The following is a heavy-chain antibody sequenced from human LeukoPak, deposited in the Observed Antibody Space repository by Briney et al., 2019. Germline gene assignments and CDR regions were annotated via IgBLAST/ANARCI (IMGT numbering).Heavy chain of an antibody. Sequence: ASVKVSCKASGYTFTSYAMHWVRQAPGQRLEWMGWINAGNGNTNYAQKFQGRVTMTRDTSISTAYMELSRLRSDDTAVYYCARGSGLLGYGSGSYHQWGYFDYWGQGTLVTVSS. J-gene: IGHJ4*02. CDR2: INAGNGNT. V-gene: IGHV1-3*01. CDR1: GYTFTSYA. CDR3: ARGSGLLGYGSGSYHQWGYFDY. D-gene: IGHD3-10*01.